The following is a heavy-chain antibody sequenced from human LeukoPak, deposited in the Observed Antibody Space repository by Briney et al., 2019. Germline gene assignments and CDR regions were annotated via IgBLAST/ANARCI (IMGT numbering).Heavy chain of an antibody. Sequence: PGGSLRLSCTASGFTFGDYAMSWVRQAPGKGLEWVGFIRSKAYGGTTEYAASVKGRFTISRDDSKSIAYLQMNSLKTEDTAVYYCTRDPPSSSGDTRFDYWGQGTLVTVSS. V-gene: IGHV3-49*04. CDR2: IRSKAYGGTT. CDR1: GFTFGDYA. CDR3: TRDPPSSSGDTRFDY. D-gene: IGHD6-19*01. J-gene: IGHJ4*02.